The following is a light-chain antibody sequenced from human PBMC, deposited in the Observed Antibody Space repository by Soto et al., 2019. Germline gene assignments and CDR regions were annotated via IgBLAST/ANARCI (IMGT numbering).Light chain of an antibody. V-gene: IGLV2-23*02. CDR1: SSEVGRYNL. J-gene: IGLJ1*01. Sequence: QSVLTQPASVSGSPGQSITISCTGNSSEVGRYNLVSWYQQHPGKAPKLMIYEVSRRPSGVSNLFSGSKSGNTASLTISWLQAEDEADYYCCSYAGSSTFFYVFGTGTKVTVL. CDR3: CSYAGSSTFFYV. CDR2: EVS.